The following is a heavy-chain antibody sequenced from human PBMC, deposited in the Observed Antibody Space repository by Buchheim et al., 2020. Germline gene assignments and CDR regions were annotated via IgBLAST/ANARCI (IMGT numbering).Heavy chain of an antibody. CDR1: VGSICSYY. Sequence: QVQLQESGPGLVKPSETLSLTCTVSVGSICSYYWSWIRQPPGKGLVWFGYLYSSGSPNHKSSLKSRVSISAATAKTQFSLKLSSVTAADTAVYYCARHLMYCTSTSCYGGYYYGMDVWGQGTT. D-gene: IGHD2-2*01. CDR2: LYSSGSP. V-gene: IGHV4-59*08. J-gene: IGHJ6*01. CDR3: ARHLMYCTSTSCYGGYYYGMDV.